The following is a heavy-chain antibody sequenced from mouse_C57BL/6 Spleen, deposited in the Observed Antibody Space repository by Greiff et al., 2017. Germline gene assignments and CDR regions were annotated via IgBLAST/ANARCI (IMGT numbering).Heavy chain of an antibody. J-gene: IGHJ1*03. D-gene: IGHD2-4*01. CDR1: GFSLTSYG. Sequence: QVHVKQSGPGLVQPSQSLSITCTVSGFSLTSYGVHWVRQSPGKGLEWLGVIWSGGSTDYNAAFISRLSISKDNSKSQVFFKMNSLQADDTAIYYCARNSYDYDGDWYFDVWGTGTTVTVSS. CDR2: IWSGGST. CDR3: ARNSYDYDGDWYFDV. V-gene: IGHV2-2*01.